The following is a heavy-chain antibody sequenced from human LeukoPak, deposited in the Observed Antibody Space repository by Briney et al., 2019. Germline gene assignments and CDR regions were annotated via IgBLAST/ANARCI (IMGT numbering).Heavy chain of an antibody. CDR2: ISSSSSYI. CDR1: GFTFSSYR. Sequence: PGGSLRLSCAASGFTFSSYRMNWVRQAPGKGLEWVSSISSSSSYIYYADSVKGRFTISRDNAKNSLYLQMNSLRAEDTAVYYCARDRSLDFDWLLEYYFDYWGQGTLVTVSS. D-gene: IGHD3-9*01. J-gene: IGHJ4*02. CDR3: ARDRSLDFDWLLEYYFDY. V-gene: IGHV3-21*01.